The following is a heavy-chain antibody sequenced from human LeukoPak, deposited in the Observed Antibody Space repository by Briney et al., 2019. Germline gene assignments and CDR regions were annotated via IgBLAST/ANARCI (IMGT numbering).Heavy chain of an antibody. D-gene: IGHD4-11*01. Sequence: ASVKVSCKASGYTFNSYYMHWVRQAPAQGLEWMGIINPSGGSTSYAQKFQGRVTMTRDTSTSTVYMELSSLRSEDTAVYYCAREMTTGWFDPWGQGTLVTVSS. V-gene: IGHV1-46*02. CDR1: GYTFNSYY. CDR3: AREMTTGWFDP. J-gene: IGHJ5*02. CDR2: INPSGGST.